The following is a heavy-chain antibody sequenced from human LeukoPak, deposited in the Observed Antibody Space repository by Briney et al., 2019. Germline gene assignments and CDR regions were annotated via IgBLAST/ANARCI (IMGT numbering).Heavy chain of an antibody. Sequence: PSETLSLTCTVSGGSISSYYWSWIRQPPGKGLEWIGYIYYSGSTNYNPSPKSRVTISVDTSKNQFSLKLSSVTAADTAVYYCARRPTRGYSGYDLYYMDVWGKGTTVTVSS. D-gene: IGHD5-12*01. CDR1: GGSISSYY. CDR2: IYYSGST. V-gene: IGHV4-59*01. CDR3: ARRPTRGYSGYDLYYMDV. J-gene: IGHJ6*03.